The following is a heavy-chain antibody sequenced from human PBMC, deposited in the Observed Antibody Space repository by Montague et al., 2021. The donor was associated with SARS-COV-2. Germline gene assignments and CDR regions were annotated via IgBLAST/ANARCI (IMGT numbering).Heavy chain of an antibody. Sequence: SETLSLTCAVHGGSFSTYSWNWIRQPPGKGLEWIGEIHHGGSTNYNPSLKSRVTISADTSKNQFSLKLTSVAAADTAVYYCARLGSGSYYILDYWGQGTLVTVSS. J-gene: IGHJ4*02. CDR3: ARLGSGSYYILDY. D-gene: IGHD3-10*02. CDR1: GGSFSTYS. V-gene: IGHV4-34*01. CDR2: IHHGGST.